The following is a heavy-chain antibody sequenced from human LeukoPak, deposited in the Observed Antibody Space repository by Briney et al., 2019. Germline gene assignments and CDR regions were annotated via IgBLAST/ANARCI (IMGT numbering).Heavy chain of an antibody. CDR2: ISGSGGST. CDR1: GFTFSSIA. J-gene: IGHJ4*02. D-gene: IGHD3-10*01. Sequence: GGSLSLSCAASGFTFSSIALSWVRQAPGKGREWVSAISGSGGSTYYADSVKGRFTISRDNSKNTLYLQMNSLRAEDTAVYYCANNAGEGGYWGQGTLVTVSS. V-gene: IGHV3-23*01. CDR3: ANNAGEGGY.